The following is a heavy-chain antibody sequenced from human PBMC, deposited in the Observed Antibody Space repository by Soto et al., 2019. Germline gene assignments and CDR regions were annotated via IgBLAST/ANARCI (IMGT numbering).Heavy chain of an antibody. CDR1: GFTFDDYT. V-gene: IGHV3-43*01. CDR3: AKDSVGYYYDSGGYPAPYSGLAF. J-gene: IGHJ6*04. CDR2: ISWDGGST. Sequence: GGSLRLSCAASGFTFDDYTMHWVRQAPGKGLEWVSLISWDGGSTYYADSVKGRFTISRDNSKNSLYLQMNSLRTEDTALYYCAKDSVGYYYDSGGYPAPYSGLAFWAKGTTVPVSS. D-gene: IGHD3-22*01.